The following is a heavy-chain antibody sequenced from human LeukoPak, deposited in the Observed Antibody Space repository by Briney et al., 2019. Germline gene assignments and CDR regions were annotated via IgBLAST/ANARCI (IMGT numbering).Heavy chain of an antibody. J-gene: IGHJ4*02. V-gene: IGHV3-7*01. CDR1: GFTFSNYW. CDR2: IKQDESEK. CDR3: ARGSAVTANNFDL. Sequence: GGSLRLSCVVSGFTFSNYWMSWVRQAPGKGLEWVANIKQDESEKYYVDSVKGRFTISRDNAKNSLYLQMNSLRAEDTAVYYCARGSAVTANNFDLWGQGTPVTVSS. D-gene: IGHD4-11*01.